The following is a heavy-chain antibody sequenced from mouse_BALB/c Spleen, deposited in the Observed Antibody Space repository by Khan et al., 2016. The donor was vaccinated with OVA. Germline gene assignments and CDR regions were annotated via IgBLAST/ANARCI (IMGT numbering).Heavy chain of an antibody. CDR1: GFTFSSYV. Sequence: EVQLVESGGDLVKPGGSLKLSCAASGFTFSSYVMSWVRQTPEKRLEWVASISSGGSTYYPDRVKGRFTISRDNARNILYLKMSSLRSEDTAMYYFAREAYRYDEYYFDYWGQGTTLTVSA. D-gene: IGHD2-14*01. V-gene: IGHV5-6-5*01. J-gene: IGHJ2*01. CDR2: ISSGGST. CDR3: AREAYRYDEYYFDY.